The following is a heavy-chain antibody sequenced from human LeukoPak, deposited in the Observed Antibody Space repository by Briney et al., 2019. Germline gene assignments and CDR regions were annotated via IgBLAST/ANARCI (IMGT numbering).Heavy chain of an antibody. CDR2: IYYSGST. J-gene: IGHJ4*02. CDR1: GGSISSGDYY. CDR3: ARSPPGGYYGSGSYGTFDY. D-gene: IGHD3-10*01. Sequence: SETLSLTCTVSGGSISSGDYYWSWIRQPPGKGLEWIGYIYYSGSTYYTPSLKSRVTISVDKSKNQFSLKLRSVTAADTAVYYCARSPPGGYYGSGSYGTFDYWGQGTLVTVSS. V-gene: IGHV4-30-4*08.